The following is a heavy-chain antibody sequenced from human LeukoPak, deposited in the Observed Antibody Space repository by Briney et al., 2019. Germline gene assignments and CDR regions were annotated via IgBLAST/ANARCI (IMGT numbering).Heavy chain of an antibody. CDR2: IYYSGST. CDR3: ARRIASLGYFDY. Sequence: SETLSLTCTVSGGSISSSSYYWGWIRQPPGKGLEWIGSIYYSGSTYYNPSLKGRVTISVDTSKNQFSLKLSSVTAADTAVYYCARRIASLGYFDYWGQGTLVTVSS. CDR1: GGSISSSSYY. D-gene: IGHD3-16*01. V-gene: IGHV4-39*01. J-gene: IGHJ4*02.